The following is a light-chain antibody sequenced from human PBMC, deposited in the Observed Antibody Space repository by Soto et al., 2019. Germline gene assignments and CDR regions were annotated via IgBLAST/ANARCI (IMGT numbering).Light chain of an antibody. V-gene: IGKV3-11*01. CDR2: NAF. CDR3: QQRINGTSTS. Sequence: FRETPRLLPLSPGELATLSSSTSQSVNIYLAWYQQKPGQAPRLLINNAFNRATGIQARFSGSGSGTDFTLTISSLEPEDFAVYYCQQRINGTSTSFGAGTKVEIK. CDR1: QSVNIY. J-gene: IGKJ4*01.